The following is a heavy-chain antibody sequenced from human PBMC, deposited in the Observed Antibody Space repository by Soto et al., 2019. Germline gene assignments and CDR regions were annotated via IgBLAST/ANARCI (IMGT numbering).Heavy chain of an antibody. CDR3: ARGSWGGVTGHYSLDV. CDR1: GDSVSSNSAA. CDR2: TYYRSKWYI. V-gene: IGHV6-1*01. J-gene: IGHJ6*04. Sequence: QTLSLTCDISGDSVSSNSAAWNWIRQTPSRGLEWLGRTYYRSKWYINYAVSVKSRITVNPDTSKNQFSLQLNSVTPEDTAVYYCARGSWGGVTGHYSLDVCAKGTPVTVST. D-gene: IGHD2-21*01.